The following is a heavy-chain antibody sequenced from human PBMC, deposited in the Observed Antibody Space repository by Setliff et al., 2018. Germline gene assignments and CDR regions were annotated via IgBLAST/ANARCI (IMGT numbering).Heavy chain of an antibody. V-gene: IGHV3-23*01. Sequence: GGSLRLSCAASGFTFSSYAMSWVRQAPGKGLEWVSAISGSGGSTYYADSVKGRFTISRDNAKNSLSLQMNSLRTEDTAVFYCVPGRGSWGQGALVTVSS. CDR2: ISGSGGST. CDR1: GFTFSSYA. D-gene: IGHD6-25*01. CDR3: VPGRGS. J-gene: IGHJ5*02.